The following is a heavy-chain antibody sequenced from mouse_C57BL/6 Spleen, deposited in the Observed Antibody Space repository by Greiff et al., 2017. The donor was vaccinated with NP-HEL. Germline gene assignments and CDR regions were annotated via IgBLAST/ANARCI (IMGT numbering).Heavy chain of an antibody. V-gene: IGHV1-15*01. CDR1: GYTFTDYE. CDR3: TSFWALDY. Sequence: VQLQQSGAELVRPGASVTLSCKASGYTFTDYEMHWVKQTPVHGLEWIGDIDPDNGGTAYNQKFKGKATLTVDKSSSTAYMELRSLTSEDSAVYCCTSFWALDYWGQGTSVTVSS. J-gene: IGHJ4*01. CDR2: IDPDNGGT.